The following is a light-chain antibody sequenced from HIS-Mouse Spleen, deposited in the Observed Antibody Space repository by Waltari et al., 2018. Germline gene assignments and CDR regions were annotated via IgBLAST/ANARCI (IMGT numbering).Light chain of an antibody. Sequence: QSVLTQPPSASGTPGQRVTISCSGSSSNIGSNYVYWYQQLPGTAPKLLINRNNQRTSGGPDRFSGSKSGTSASLAISGLRSEDEADYYCAAWDDSLSGPVFGGGTKLTVL. CDR3: AAWDDSLSGPV. CDR1: SSNIGSNY. J-gene: IGLJ3*02. V-gene: IGLV1-47*01. CDR2: RNN.